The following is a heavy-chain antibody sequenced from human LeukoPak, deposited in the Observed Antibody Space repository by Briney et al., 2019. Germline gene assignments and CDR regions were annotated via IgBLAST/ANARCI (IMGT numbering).Heavy chain of an antibody. V-gene: IGHV3-7*01. J-gene: IGHJ4*02. CDR2: IKQDGSEK. Sequence: GGSLRLSCAASGFAFSSYWMSWVRQAPVKGLEWVANIKQDGSEKYYVDSVKGRFTISRDNAKTSLYLQMNSLRAEDTAVYYCARVRYSYGYFDYWGQGTLVTVSS. CDR3: ARVRYSYGYFDY. CDR1: GFAFSSYW. D-gene: IGHD5-18*01.